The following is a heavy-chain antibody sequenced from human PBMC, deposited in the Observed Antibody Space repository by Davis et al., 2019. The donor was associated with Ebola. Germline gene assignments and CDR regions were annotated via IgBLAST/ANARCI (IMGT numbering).Heavy chain of an antibody. CDR3: AVGYDFWSGYLKFDY. J-gene: IGHJ4*02. D-gene: IGHD3-3*01. V-gene: IGHV4-59*01. CDR1: GGSIDDYH. CDR2: VYFNGRI. Sequence: MPSETLSLTCTVSGGSIDDYHLSWIRQPPGKGLELIGYVYFNGRIKYNPSLESRVTISVDTSKNQFSLNLRSVTAADTAVYYCAVGYDFWSGYLKFDYWGQGTLVAVSS.